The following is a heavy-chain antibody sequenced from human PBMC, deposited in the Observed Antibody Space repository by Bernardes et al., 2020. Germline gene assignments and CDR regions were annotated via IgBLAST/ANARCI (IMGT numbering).Heavy chain of an antibody. D-gene: IGHD4-17*01. CDR3: AREHEYGSKFPSIDAFDI. CDR1: GYTFTSYG. V-gene: IGHV1-18*01. J-gene: IGHJ3*02. CDR2: ISAYNGNT. Sequence: ASVKVSCKASGYTFTSYGISWVRQAPGQGLEWMGWISAYNGNTNYAQKLQGRVTMTTDTSTSTAYMELRSLRSDDTAVYYCAREHEYGSKFPSIDAFDIWGQGTMGTVSS.